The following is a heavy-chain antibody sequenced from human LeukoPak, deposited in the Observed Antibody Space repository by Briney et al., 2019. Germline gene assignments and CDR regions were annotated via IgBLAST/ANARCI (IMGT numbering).Heavy chain of an antibody. D-gene: IGHD2-2*01. CDR2: INHSGST. CDR1: GGSFSGYY. CDR3: ARGVNCSSTSCHPNYFDY. J-gene: IGHJ4*02. V-gene: IGHV4-34*01. Sequence: SETLSLTCAVYGGSFSGYYWSWIRQPPGKGLEWIGEINHSGSTNYNPSLKSRVTISVGTSKNQFSLKLSSVTAADTAVYYCARGVNCSSTSCHPNYFDYWGQGTLVTVSS.